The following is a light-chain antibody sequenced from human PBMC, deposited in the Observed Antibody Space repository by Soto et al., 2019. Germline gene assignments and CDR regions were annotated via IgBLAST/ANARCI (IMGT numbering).Light chain of an antibody. Sequence: DVVMTQSPDSLAVSLGERATINCKSSQSVFYDSTIKNTLPWYRQKSGQPPRLLFHWASFRESGVPDRFSASGSGTDFTLTISDLQAEDVAVYYCQQYSRTPRTFGQGTKVEIK. CDR3: QQYSRTPRT. CDR1: QSVFYDSTIKNT. V-gene: IGKV4-1*01. J-gene: IGKJ1*01. CDR2: WAS.